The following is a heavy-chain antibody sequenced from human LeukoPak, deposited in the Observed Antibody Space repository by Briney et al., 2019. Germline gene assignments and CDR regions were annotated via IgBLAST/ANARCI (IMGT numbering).Heavy chain of an antibody. J-gene: IGHJ4*02. CDR2: IYSGGST. V-gene: IGHV3-53*01. Sequence: GGSLRLSCAASGFTVSTIYTSWVRQAPGKGLEWVSLIYSGGSTYYTDPVKGRFTISRGNSKNTLYLQMNSLRAEDTAVYYCARGDSSGSYFDYWGQGTLVTVSS. CDR1: GFTVSTIY. CDR3: ARGDSSGSYFDY. D-gene: IGHD6-25*01.